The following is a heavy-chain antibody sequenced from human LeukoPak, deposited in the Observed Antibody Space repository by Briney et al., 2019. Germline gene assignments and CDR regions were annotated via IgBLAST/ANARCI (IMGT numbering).Heavy chain of an antibody. V-gene: IGHV1-18*01. J-gene: IGHJ6*02. CDR2: ISAYNGNT. CDR3: ARGYCSGGSCYHYCYYGMDV. Sequence: ASVKVSCKASGYTFTSYGISWVRQAPGQGLEWMGWISAYNGNTNYAQKLQGRVTMTTDTSTSTAYMELRSLRSDDTAVYYCARGYCSGGSCYHYCYYGMDVWGQGTTVTVSS. CDR1: GYTFTSYG. D-gene: IGHD2-15*01.